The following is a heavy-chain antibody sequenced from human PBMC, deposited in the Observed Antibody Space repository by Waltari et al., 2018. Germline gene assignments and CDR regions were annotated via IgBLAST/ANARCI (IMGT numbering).Heavy chain of an antibody. J-gene: IGHJ3*01. D-gene: IGHD5-12*01. CDR2: LSYSGAT. Sequence: VWIRQPPGQGREWIGTLSYSGATYSSPSLKSRVTISGDTSRNQLSLILGSVTAADTAVYYCATYIGASIGTAAFDVWGQGTMVTVSA. CDR3: ATYIGASIGTAAFDV. V-gene: IGHV4-39*01.